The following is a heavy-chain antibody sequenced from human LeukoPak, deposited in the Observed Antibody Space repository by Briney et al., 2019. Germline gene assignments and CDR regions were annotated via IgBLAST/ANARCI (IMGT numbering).Heavy chain of an antibody. Sequence: PGGSLRLSCAASGFTFNSYALSWVRQAPGKGLEWVSAISGNDDNKYYADSVKGRFTISRDISKNTLYLQMNSLRVEDTAVYYCAKGPKLGDGFHCDPRGQGTLVTVSS. CDR1: GFTFNSYA. V-gene: IGHV3-23*01. D-gene: IGHD5-24*01. CDR2: ISGNDDNK. CDR3: AKGPKLGDGFHCDP. J-gene: IGHJ5*02.